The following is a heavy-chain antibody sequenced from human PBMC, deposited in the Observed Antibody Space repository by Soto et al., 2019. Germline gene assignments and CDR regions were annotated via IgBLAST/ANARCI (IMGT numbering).Heavy chain of an antibody. V-gene: IGHV4-61*01. J-gene: IGHJ5*02. CDR3: ARGKIGGGGVSGREFDP. CDR2: IYYTGST. CDR1: GGSVNSGSFY. D-gene: IGHD1-26*01. Sequence: QVQLQESGPGLVKPSETLSLTCTVSGGSVNSGSFYWMWIRQPPGQGLEWIGYIYYTGSTNYNPSLESRVTLSLDSSKNQFSLKLSSVTPADTAVFYCARGKIGGGGVSGREFDPWGQGILVTVSS.